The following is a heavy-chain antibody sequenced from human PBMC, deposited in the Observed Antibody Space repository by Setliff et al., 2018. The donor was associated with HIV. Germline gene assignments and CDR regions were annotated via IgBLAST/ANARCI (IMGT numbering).Heavy chain of an antibody. D-gene: IGHD6-19*01. CDR2: MHTSGNT. Sequence: SETLSLTCTSSGDSISGYYWSWIRQPAGKGLEWIGRMHTSGNTNYNPSLKSRVTISLDTSKNRFSLQLTSVTAADTAVYYCTRQSPVAGSGAFDIWGQGTMVTVSS. CDR3: TRQSPVAGSGAFDI. CDR1: GDSISGYY. V-gene: IGHV4-4*07. J-gene: IGHJ3*02.